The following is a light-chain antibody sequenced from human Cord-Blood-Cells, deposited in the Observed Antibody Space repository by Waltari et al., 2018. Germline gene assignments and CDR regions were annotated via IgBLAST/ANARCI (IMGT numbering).Light chain of an antibody. J-gene: IGKJ2*01. V-gene: IGKV1-5*01. CDR2: NAS. CDR1: QSISSW. Sequence: DIQMTQSPSTLSASVGDRVTITCRASQSISSWLAWYQQNPVKAPKLLIYNASSLESGVRSRFRGSGSGTESTLTISSLQPDDFATYYCQQYNSYTVYTFGQGTKLEIK. CDR3: QQYNSYTVYT.